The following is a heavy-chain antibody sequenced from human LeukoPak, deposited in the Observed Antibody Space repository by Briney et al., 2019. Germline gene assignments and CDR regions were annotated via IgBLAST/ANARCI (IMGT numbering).Heavy chain of an antibody. Sequence: NPSETLSLTCTVSRGSISSGNYYWSWIRQPAGKGLEWVGRIYNNGSTNYNPSLKSRVTISLDTSKNQFSLKLSSVTAADTAVYYCARADHTLGGYYYMDVWGKGTTVTVSS. V-gene: IGHV4-61*02. CDR2: IYNNGST. CDR3: ARADHTLGGYYYMDV. D-gene: IGHD3-16*01. J-gene: IGHJ6*03. CDR1: RGSISSGNYY.